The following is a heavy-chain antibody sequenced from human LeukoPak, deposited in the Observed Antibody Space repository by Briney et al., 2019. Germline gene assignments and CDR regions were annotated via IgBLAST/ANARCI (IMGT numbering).Heavy chain of an antibody. J-gene: IGHJ4*02. D-gene: IGHD3-22*01. CDR3: ARQGSQYYYDSSGSPVGD. V-gene: IGHV4-39*07. CDR1: GGCISSSSYY. CDR2: IYYSEST. Sequence: SETLSLTCTVSGGCISSSSYYWGWIRQPPGKGLEWIGCIYYSESTYYNPSLKSRVTISVDTSKNQFSLKLSSVTAADTAVYYCARQGSQYYYDSSGSPVGDWGQGTLVTVSS.